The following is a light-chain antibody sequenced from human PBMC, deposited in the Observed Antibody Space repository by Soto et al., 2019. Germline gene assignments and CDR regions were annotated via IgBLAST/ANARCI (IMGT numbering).Light chain of an antibody. J-gene: IGKJ1*01. CDR2: GAS. CDR3: QQYKNWPRT. V-gene: IGKV3-15*01. CDR1: ESVSSN. Sequence: ETVMTQSAATLSVSPGERATLSCRASESVSSNLVWYQQQPGQAPRLLIYGASTRVTGIPARFSGSGFGTEFNLTISSLQSEDFAVYYCQQYKNWPRTFGQGTKVKIK.